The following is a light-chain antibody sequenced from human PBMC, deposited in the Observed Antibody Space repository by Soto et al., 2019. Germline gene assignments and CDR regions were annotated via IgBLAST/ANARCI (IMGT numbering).Light chain of an antibody. CDR1: HIGGKS. J-gene: IGLJ2*01. Sequence: SYELTQAPSVSVAPGQTARITCGGAHIGGKSVHWYQQKPGQAPVLVVHDDSDRPSGIPERISGSNSENTATLTISRVEAGDEADYYCQVWDSSRDHVVFGGGTKVTVL. CDR3: QVWDSSRDHVV. V-gene: IGLV3-21*02. CDR2: DDS.